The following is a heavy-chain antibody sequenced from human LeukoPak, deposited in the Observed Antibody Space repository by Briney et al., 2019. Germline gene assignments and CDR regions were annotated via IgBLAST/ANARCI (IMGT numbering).Heavy chain of an antibody. Sequence: GGCLRLSCAASGFTFSSYAMSWVRQAPGKGLEWVSAISGSGGSTYYADSVKGRFTISRDNSKNTLYLQMNSLRAEDTAVYYCAKYCSSTSCYGGDYWGQGTLVTVSS. D-gene: IGHD2-2*01. CDR2: ISGSGGST. V-gene: IGHV3-23*01. J-gene: IGHJ4*02. CDR1: GFTFSSYA. CDR3: AKYCSSTSCYGGDY.